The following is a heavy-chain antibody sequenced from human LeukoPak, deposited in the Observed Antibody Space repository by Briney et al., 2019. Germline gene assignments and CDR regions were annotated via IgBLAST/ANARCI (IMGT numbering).Heavy chain of an antibody. CDR3: ARSSSSSWYGSFDI. CDR1: GGSFSGYY. CDR2: INHSGST. Sequence: KPSETLSLTCAVYGGSFSGYYWSWIRQPPGKGLEWIGEINHSGSTNYNPSLKSRVTISVDTSKNRFSLKLSSVTAADTAVYYCARSSSSSWYGSFDIWGQGTMVTVSS. J-gene: IGHJ3*02. V-gene: IGHV4-34*01. D-gene: IGHD6-13*01.